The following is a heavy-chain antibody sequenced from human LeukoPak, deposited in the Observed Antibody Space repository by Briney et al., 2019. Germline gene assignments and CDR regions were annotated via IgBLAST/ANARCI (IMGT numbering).Heavy chain of an antibody. J-gene: IGHJ6*03. CDR1: GFTFSSYW. V-gene: IGHV3-7*01. CDR2: IKQDGSEK. CDR3: ARVMSASVWRSYGSYYYYYYMDI. D-gene: IGHD3-16*01. Sequence: GGSLRLSFAASGFTFSSYWMSWVRQAPGKGLEWVANIKQDGSEKYSVDSVKGRFTISRDNAKTSLYMQMNSLRAEDTAVYYCARVMSASVWRSYGSYYYYYYMDIWGKGTTVTVS.